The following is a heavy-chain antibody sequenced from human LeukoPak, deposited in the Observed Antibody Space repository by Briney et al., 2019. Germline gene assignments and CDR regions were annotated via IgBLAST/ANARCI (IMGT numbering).Heavy chain of an antibody. Sequence: GGSLRLSCATSGFMFSSNWMSWVRLAPGKGLEWVANIKEDGTETYYVDSVKGRFTISRDNAKNSLYLQMNSLRVEDTAVYYCAKEGRSLQTYWGQGTLVTVSS. D-gene: IGHD5-24*01. V-gene: IGHV3-7*03. CDR1: GFMFSSNW. CDR2: IKEDGTET. CDR3: AKEGRSLQTY. J-gene: IGHJ4*02.